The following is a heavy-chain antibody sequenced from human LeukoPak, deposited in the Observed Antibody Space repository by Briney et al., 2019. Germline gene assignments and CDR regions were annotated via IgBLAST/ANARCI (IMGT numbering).Heavy chain of an antibody. CDR2: INHSGST. Sequence: PSETLSLTCAVYGGSFSGYYWSWIRQPPGKGLEWIGEINHSGSTNYNPSLKSRVTISVDTSKNQFSLKLSSVTAADTAVYYCARDSIAVAGTHPAYYYYGMDVWGQGTTVTVSS. V-gene: IGHV4-34*01. CDR1: GGSFSGYY. J-gene: IGHJ6*02. CDR3: ARDSIAVAGTHPAYYYYGMDV. D-gene: IGHD6-19*01.